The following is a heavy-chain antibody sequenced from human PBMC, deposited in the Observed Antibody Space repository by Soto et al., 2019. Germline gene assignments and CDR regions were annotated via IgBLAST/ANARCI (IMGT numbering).Heavy chain of an antibody. CDR3: ARVPGRL. CDR2: VYSGGAT. V-gene: IGHV3-53*02. D-gene: IGHD3-10*01. CDR1: GFSVSRNS. Sequence: QLVETGGGLIQPGTSLTLSCAASGFSVSRNSMTWVRQAPGKGLEWVSFVYSGGATFYAESVKGRFILSRDDSQNTMYLQMNNLRAEDTAVYYCARVPGRLWGRGTLVTVAS. J-gene: IGHJ4*02.